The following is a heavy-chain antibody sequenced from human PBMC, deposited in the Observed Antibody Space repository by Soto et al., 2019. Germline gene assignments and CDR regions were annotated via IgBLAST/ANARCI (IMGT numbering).Heavy chain of an antibody. D-gene: IGHD1-20*01. V-gene: IGHV3-23*01. CDR1: GFTFSSYA. J-gene: IGHJ4*02. Sequence: PGGSLRLSCAVSGFTFSSYAMSWVRQAPGKGLEWVSSISDSGDRTFNADSVKGRFTISRDNSNNTLFLQMNSLRVEDTAVYYCAGITGSKSPFDFWGQGTLVTVSS. CDR2: ISDSGDRT. CDR3: AGITGSKSPFDF.